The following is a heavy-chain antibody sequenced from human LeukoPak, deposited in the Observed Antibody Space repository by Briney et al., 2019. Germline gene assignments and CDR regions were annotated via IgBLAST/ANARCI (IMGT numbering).Heavy chain of an antibody. D-gene: IGHD6-19*01. Sequence: ASVKVSCKASGYTFTSCYMHWVRQAPGQGPEWMGIINPSGGSTSYAQKFQGRVTMTRDTSTSTVYMELSSLRSEDTAVYYCARDMGIAVAGSSRNWFDPWGQGTLVTVSS. CDR3: ARDMGIAVAGSSRNWFDP. J-gene: IGHJ5*02. CDR2: INPSGGST. CDR1: GYTFTSCY. V-gene: IGHV1-46*01.